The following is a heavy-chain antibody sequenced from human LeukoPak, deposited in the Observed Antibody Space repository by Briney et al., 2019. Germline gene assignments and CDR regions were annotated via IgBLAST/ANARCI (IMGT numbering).Heavy chain of an antibody. CDR3: ARGPLDSFDI. CDR2: ISSSSSYI. V-gene: IGHV3-21*01. J-gene: IGHJ3*02. Sequence: PGGSLRLSCEASGFTFSSHSINWVRQAPGQGLEWVSSISSSSSYIYYADSVKGRFTISRDNAKNSLYLQMNSLRVEDTAVYYCARGPLDSFDIWGQGTMVTVSS. CDR1: GFTFSSHS.